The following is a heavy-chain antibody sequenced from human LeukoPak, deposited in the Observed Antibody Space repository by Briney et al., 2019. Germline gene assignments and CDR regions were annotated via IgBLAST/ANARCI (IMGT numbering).Heavy chain of an antibody. Sequence: GGSLRLSCAASGFTFSSYSMNWVRQAPGKGLEWVSSINSSSSYIYYADSVKGRFTISRDNAKNSLYLQMNSLRAEDTAVYYCARGRIVVVPAAIIGRFDPWGQGTLVTVSS. CDR2: INSSSSYI. V-gene: IGHV3-21*01. CDR3: ARGRIVVVPAAIIGRFDP. J-gene: IGHJ5*02. CDR1: GFTFSSYS. D-gene: IGHD2-2*01.